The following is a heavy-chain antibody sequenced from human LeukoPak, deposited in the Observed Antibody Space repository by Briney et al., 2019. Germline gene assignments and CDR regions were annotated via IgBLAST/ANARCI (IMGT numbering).Heavy chain of an antibody. CDR1: GYTFTDNY. Sequence: ASVKVSCKASGYTFTDNYIHWVRQAPGQGLEWMGRVNPDSGGINYAQKFQGRVTMTRGMSINTAFVELRRLRSDDTATYYCARAQNYHDRSGYSDDTFDVWGHGTMITVSS. V-gene: IGHV1-2*06. D-gene: IGHD3-22*01. J-gene: IGHJ3*01. CDR2: VNPDSGGI. CDR3: ARAQNYHDRSGYSDDTFDV.